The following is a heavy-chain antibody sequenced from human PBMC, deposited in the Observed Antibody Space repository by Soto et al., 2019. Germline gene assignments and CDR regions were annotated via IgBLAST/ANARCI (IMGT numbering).Heavy chain of an antibody. Sequence: PSETLSLTCTVSGGSISSSSYYWGWIRQPPGKGLEWIGSIYYSGSTYYNPSLKSRVTISVDTSKNQFSLKLSSVTAADTAVYYCARDNRVSRSFGEYYYGMDVWGQGTTVTVSS. CDR2: IYYSGST. CDR1: GGSISSSSYY. V-gene: IGHV4-39*07. D-gene: IGHD6-13*01. CDR3: ARDNRVSRSFGEYYYGMDV. J-gene: IGHJ6*02.